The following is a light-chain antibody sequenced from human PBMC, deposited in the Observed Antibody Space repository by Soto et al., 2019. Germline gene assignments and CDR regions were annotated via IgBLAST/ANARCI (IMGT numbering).Light chain of an antibody. CDR2: DVN. V-gene: IGLV2-11*01. Sequence: QSALTQPRSVSGSPGQSVTISCAGTSRDVGAYNYVSWYQQLPGKAPKLIIYDVNKRPSGVPDRCSGSKSGNTASLTISWLRSEDEADYYCCSYAGAYLVVFGGGTKLTVL. CDR3: CSYAGAYLVV. J-gene: IGLJ2*01. CDR1: SRDVGAYNY.